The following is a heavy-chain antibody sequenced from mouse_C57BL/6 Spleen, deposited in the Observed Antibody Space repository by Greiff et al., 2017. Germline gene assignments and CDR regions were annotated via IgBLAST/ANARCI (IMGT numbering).Heavy chain of an antibody. V-gene: IGHV2-9*01. CDR2: IWGGGST. J-gene: IGHJ4*01. CDR3: AKHGGAMDY. CDR1: GFSLTGYG. Sequence: QVQLKESGPGLVAPSQCLSISCTVSGFSLTGYGVDWVRQTPGQGLEWLGVIWGGGSTNYNSALVSSLSISKDNSKSQVFLKMNSLQTDDTAMYYYAKHGGAMDYWGQGTSVTVSS.